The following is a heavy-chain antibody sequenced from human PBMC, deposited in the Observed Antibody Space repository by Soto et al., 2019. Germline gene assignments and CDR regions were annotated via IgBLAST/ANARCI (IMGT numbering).Heavy chain of an antibody. CDR2: ISGSGSST. V-gene: IGHV3-23*01. J-gene: IGHJ4*02. D-gene: IGHD5-18*01. CDR3: ARDRMFDTAMSYFDY. CDR1: GFTFSSYA. Sequence: PGGSLRLSCAASGFTFSSYAMIWVRQAPGKGLEWVSVISGSGSSTYYVDSVKGRFTISRDNAKNSLYLQMNSLRAEDTALYYCARDRMFDTAMSYFDYWGPGTLVTVSS.